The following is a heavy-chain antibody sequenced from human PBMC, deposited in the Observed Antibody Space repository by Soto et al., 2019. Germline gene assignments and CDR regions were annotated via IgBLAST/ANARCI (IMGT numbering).Heavy chain of an antibody. CDR2: IHPSGGGT. J-gene: IGHJ4*02. D-gene: IGHD2-21*02. V-gene: IGHV1-46*02. Sequence: QVQLVQSGAEVQKPGASVKVSCKPSGYTFNTYYLHWVRQAPGQALEWMGVIHPSGGGTTYAQKFLGRVTVTRDTSTTTVFMELSSLRADDTAVYDCARGGHIAVVTASFDYCGQGTLVTVAS. CDR3: ARGGHIAVVTASFDY. CDR1: GYTFNTYY.